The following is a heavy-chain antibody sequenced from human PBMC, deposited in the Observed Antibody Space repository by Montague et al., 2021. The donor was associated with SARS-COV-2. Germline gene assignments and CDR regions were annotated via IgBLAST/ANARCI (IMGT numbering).Heavy chain of an antibody. CDR1: GFPLNTNGMG. V-gene: IGHV2-5*02. D-gene: IGHD3-16*02. CDR2: IYWDDDK. CDR3: ARYTSRMYGSFDY. J-gene: IGHJ4*02. Sequence: VKPTQTLTLTCTVSGFPLNTNGMGVGWIRQLPGEAPAWLALIYWDDDKRYSPSLKTRLTITKDTSRNQVVLTMTNVDPGDTGTYFCARYTSRMYGSFDYWGRGALVSVSS.